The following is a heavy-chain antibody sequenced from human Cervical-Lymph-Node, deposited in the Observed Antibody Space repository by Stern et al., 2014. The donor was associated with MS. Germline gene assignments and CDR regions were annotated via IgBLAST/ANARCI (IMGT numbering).Heavy chain of an antibody. V-gene: IGHV3-30*03. CDR3: ARDYEDTSMLFDH. Sequence: VQLVESGGAVVQPGRSLRLSCAASGFTFSSYGMHWVRQAPGKGLEWVTVIFYDGNHKYYAASVKGRFTISRDNSKNTLHLQMNSVTPDDTAIYYCARDYEDTSMLFDHWGQGTLVTVSS. CDR1: GFTFSSYG. J-gene: IGHJ4*02. CDR2: IFYDGNHK. D-gene: IGHD2-8*01.